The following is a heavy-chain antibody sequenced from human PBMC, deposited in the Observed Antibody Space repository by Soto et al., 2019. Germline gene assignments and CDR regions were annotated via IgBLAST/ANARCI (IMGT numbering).Heavy chain of an antibody. J-gene: IGHJ6*02. V-gene: IGHV4-31*03. CDR3: AREGRYVFLSGYYCDYCYVMAV. CDR2: ISYSGST. CDR1: GGSISSGGYD. Sequence: SETLSLTCTVSGGSISSGGYDWNWIRQHPGRGLEWIGYISYSGSTNHTPSLKSRVTISVDTSKNQFSLELSSVTAADTAVYYCAREGRYVFLSGYYCDYCYVMAVWAQGPTVPVSS. D-gene: IGHD3-9*01.